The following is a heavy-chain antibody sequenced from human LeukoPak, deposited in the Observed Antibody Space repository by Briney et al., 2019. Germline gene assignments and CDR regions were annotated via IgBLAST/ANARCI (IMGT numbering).Heavy chain of an antibody. CDR1: GGTFSSYA. CDR2: IIPIFGIA. V-gene: IGHV1-69*04. D-gene: IGHD5-18*01. CDR3: ARDMNVRGYSYGPFDY. J-gene: IGHJ4*02. Sequence: SVKVSCKASGGTFSSYAISWVRQAPGQGLEWMGRIIPIFGIANYAQKFQGRVTITADKSTSTAYMELSSLRSEDTAVYYCARDMNVRGYSYGPFDYWGQGTLVIVSS.